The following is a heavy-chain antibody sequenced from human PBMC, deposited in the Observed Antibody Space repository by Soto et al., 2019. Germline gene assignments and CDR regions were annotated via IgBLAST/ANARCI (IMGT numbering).Heavy chain of an antibody. V-gene: IGHV3-13*05. CDR2: IGTAGDP. CDR3: ARAGIEYRYAMDV. CDR1: GFIFSTYD. D-gene: IGHD5-12*01. Sequence: RRLSCTASGFIFSTYDMHWVRQATGKGLEWVSGIGTAGDPYYSGSVKGRFTISRENAKNSLYLQMNSLRAEDTAVYYCARAGIEYRYAMDVWGQGTTVTVSS. J-gene: IGHJ6*02.